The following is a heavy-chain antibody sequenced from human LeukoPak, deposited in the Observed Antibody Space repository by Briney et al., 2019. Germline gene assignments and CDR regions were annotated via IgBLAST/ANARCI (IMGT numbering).Heavy chain of an antibody. CDR2: VSVNNGYT. D-gene: IGHD1-1*01. J-gene: IGHJ4*02. V-gene: IGHV1-18*01. CDR1: GYTLRTAG. Sequence: ASVTVSCKASGYTLRTAGITWVRQAPGDGREWVGGVSVNNGYTKYIQKLQGRVTMTAGTSTSAAYISPGSRTSDHPAVLYCMRGTMTDTPHYFDYWGQGSLVSVSS. CDR3: MRGTMTDTPHYFDY.